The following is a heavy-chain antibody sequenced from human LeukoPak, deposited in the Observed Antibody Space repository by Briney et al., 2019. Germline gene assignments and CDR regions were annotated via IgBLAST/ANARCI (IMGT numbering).Heavy chain of an antibody. J-gene: IGHJ4*02. CDR2: INPRDGST. CDR1: GHTLNNHF. CDR3: ARGADQEFDF. V-gene: IGHV1-46*02. Sequence: APVKMSCKSSGHTLNNHFIHWVRQTPGQGLEWMGMINPRDGSTRTLQRFQGRLTMTRDTSTSTLYMGLSSLRSEDTATYFCARGADQEFDFWGQETLVTVSS.